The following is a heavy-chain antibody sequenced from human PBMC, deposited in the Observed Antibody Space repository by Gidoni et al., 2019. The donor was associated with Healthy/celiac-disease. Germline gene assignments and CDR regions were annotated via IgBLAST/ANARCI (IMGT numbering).Heavy chain of an antibody. V-gene: IGHV3-11*01. Sequence: QVQLVESGGGLVKPGGSLRLSCAASGFTFSDYSMSWIRQAPGKGLEWVSYISSSGSTIYYADSVKGRFTISRDNAKNSLYLQMNSLRAEDTAVYYCASRLKTDDYGDYVSRGGATHGGDYWGQGTLVTVSS. CDR1: GFTFSDYS. CDR2: ISSSGSTI. J-gene: IGHJ4*02. D-gene: IGHD4-17*01. CDR3: ASRLKTDDYGDYVSRGGATHGGDY.